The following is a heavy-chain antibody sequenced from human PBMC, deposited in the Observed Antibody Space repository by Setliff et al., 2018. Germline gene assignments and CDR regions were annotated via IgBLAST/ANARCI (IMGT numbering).Heavy chain of an antibody. CDR2: TIPMFGTT. Sequence: SVKVSCKATGGTFRNYGISWVRQAPGQGLEWMGGTIPMFGTTNYAQKFQGIVTVITDESTSTAYMELSSLKSEDTAMYYCAREGVDTRSSTDYRYYMDIWGKGTTVTGSS. V-gene: IGHV1-69*05. J-gene: IGHJ6*03. D-gene: IGHD2-15*01. CDR3: AREGVDTRSSTDYRYYMDI. CDR1: GGTFRNYG.